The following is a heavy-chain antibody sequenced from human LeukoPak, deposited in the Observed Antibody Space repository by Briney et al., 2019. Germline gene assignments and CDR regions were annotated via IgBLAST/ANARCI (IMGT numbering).Heavy chain of an antibody. CDR2: IIPIFGTA. D-gene: IGHD1-26*01. Sequence: SVKVSCKASGGTFSSYAISWVRQAPGQGLEWMGGIIPIFGTANYAQKFQGRVTITADESTSTAYMELSSLRSEDTAVYYCARDQGSGGSPHWYFDLWGRGTLATVSS. CDR3: ARDQGSGGSPHWYFDL. J-gene: IGHJ2*01. CDR1: GGTFSSYA. V-gene: IGHV1-69*13.